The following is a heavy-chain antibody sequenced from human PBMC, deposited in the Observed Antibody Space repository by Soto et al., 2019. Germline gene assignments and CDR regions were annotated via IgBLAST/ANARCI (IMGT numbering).Heavy chain of an antibody. J-gene: IGHJ6*02. V-gene: IGHV3-74*01. CDR2: INSDGSST. CDR1: RFTFSSYW. Sequence: EERLVESGGGSVQPGGSLRLSCAASRFTFSSYWMYWVRQAPGKGLVWVSRINSDGSSTRYADSVKGRFSISRDNSKSTLYLQMNTLRADDTAVYYCARRREGYYYGLDAWGQGTTVTVSS. D-gene: IGHD1-26*01. CDR3: ARRREGYYYGLDA.